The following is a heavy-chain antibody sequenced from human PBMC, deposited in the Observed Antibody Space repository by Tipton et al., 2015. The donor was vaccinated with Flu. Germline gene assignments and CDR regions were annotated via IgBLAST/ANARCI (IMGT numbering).Heavy chain of an antibody. V-gene: IGHV4-59*12. D-gene: IGHD2/OR15-2a*01. J-gene: IGHJ3*02. CDR2: INYNGGT. CDR1: GGSISTYY. Sequence: TLSLTCTVSGGSISTYYWSWIRQPPGKGLEWIGFINYNGGTDYNPSLKSRVTVSIDTSKKQFSLKLNSVTAADTAVYCCARLSLSFNAFDIWGQGTTVIVSS. CDR3: ARLSLSFNAFDI.